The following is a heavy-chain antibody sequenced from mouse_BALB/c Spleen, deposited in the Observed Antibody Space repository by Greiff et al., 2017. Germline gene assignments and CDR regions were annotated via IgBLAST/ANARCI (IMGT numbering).Heavy chain of an antibody. Sequence: EVNVVESGGDLVKPGGSLKLSCAASGFTFSSYGMSWVRQTPDKRLEWVATISSGGSYTYYPDSVKGRFTISRDNAKNTLYLQMSSLKSEDTAMYYCARQDGYEGFAYWGQGTLVTVSA. V-gene: IGHV5-6*01. CDR3: ARQDGYEGFAY. CDR2: ISSGGSYT. D-gene: IGHD2-2*01. J-gene: IGHJ3*01. CDR1: GFTFSSYG.